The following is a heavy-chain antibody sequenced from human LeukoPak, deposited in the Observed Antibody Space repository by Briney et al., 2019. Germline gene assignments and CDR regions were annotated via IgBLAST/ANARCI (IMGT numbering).Heavy chain of an antibody. CDR3: ARAHRYHGSGSYFVDY. D-gene: IGHD3-10*01. V-gene: IGHV4-34*01. Sequence: SETLSLTCAVYGGSFSGYYWSWIRQPPGKGLEWIGEINHSGSTNYNPSLKSRVTISVDTSKNQFSLKLSSVTAADTAVYYCARAHRYHGSGSYFVDYWGQGTLVTVSS. CDR1: GGSFSGYY. CDR2: INHSGST. J-gene: IGHJ4*02.